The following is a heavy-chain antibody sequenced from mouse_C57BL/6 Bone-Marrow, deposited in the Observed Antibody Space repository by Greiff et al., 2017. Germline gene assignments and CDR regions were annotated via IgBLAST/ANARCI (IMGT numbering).Heavy chain of an antibody. CDR2: IDPSGSYT. CDR3: ARWDYDVEWVAN. D-gene: IGHD2-4*01. Sequence: QVQLQQPGAELVMPGASVKLSCKASGYTFTRYWMHWVKQRPGQGLEWIGEIDPSGSYTNYNQKFKGKSTLTVDKSYSTAYMQLSSLTSEDSAVYYCARWDYDVEWVANWGQGTLVTVSA. V-gene: IGHV1-69*01. J-gene: IGHJ3*01. CDR1: GYTFTRYW.